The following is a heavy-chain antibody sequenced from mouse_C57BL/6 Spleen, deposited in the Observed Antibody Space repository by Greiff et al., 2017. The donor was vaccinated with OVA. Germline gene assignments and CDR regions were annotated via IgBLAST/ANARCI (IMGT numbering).Heavy chain of an antibody. J-gene: IGHJ2*01. CDR1: GFSFNTYA. Sequence: DVKLVESGGGLVQPKGSLKLSCAASGFSFNTYAMNWVRQAPGKGLEWVARIRSKSNNYATYYADSVKDRFTISRDDSESMLYLQMNNLKTEDTAMYYCVRQDDDYDARYYFDYWGQGTTLTVSS. CDR3: VRQDDDYDARYYFDY. D-gene: IGHD2-4*01. V-gene: IGHV10-1*01. CDR2: IRSKSNNYAT.